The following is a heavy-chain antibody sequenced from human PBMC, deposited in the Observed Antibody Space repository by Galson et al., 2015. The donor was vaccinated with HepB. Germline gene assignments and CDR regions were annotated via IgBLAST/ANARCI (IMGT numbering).Heavy chain of an antibody. J-gene: IGHJ5*02. CDR2: ISYDGSNK. CDR1: GFTFSSYA. Sequence: SLRLSCAASGFTFSSYAMHWVRQAPGKGLEWVAVISYDGSNKYYADSVKGRFTISRDNSKNTLYLQMNSLRAEDTAVYYCARLSHDYCDFNWFDPWGQGTLVTVSS. CDR3: ARLSHDYCDFNWFDP. D-gene: IGHD4-17*01. V-gene: IGHV3-30*04.